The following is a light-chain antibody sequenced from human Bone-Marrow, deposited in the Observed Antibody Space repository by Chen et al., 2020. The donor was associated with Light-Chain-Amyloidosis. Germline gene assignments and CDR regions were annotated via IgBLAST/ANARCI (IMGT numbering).Light chain of an antibody. J-gene: IGLJ2*01. CDR2: RDT. CDR3: QSADSSGTYEVI. V-gene: IGLV3-25*03. CDR1: DLPTKY. Sequence: SSELNQPPSVSVSPGKTARITCSGDDLPTKYAYWCQQQPGQAPVLVIQRDTERPSGISERFSGSSSGTTATLTISGVQAEDEADYHCQSADSSGTYEVIFGGGTKLTVL.